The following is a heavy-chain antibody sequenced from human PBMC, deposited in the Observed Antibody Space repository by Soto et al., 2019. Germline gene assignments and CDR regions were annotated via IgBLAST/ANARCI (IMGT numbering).Heavy chain of an antibody. CDR2: ISGIGDST. J-gene: IGHJ6*02. Sequence: PVGSLRLSCGASGFTFYNYAMSWVRQAPGKGLEWVSAISGIGDSTYYADSVKGRFTISRDNSKSTLYVQMNSLRAEDTAIYYCAKAGYCSSTSCYGYYYYGLDVWGQGTTVTVSS. D-gene: IGHD2-2*01. V-gene: IGHV3-23*01. CDR1: GFTFYNYA. CDR3: AKAGYCSSTSCYGYYYYGLDV.